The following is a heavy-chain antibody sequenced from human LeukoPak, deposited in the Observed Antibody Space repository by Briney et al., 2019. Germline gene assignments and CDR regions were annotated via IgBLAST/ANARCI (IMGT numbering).Heavy chain of an antibody. V-gene: IGHV3-30*02. D-gene: IGHD2-2*01. CDR1: GFTFNNYG. J-gene: IGHJ6*03. CDR3: AKGPYQLLLENYYYMDV. CDR2: IRYDGGNK. Sequence: GGSLRLSCAASGFTFNNYGMHWVRQAPGKGLEWVAFIRYDGGNKYYTDSVKGRFTISRDNSKNTLYLQMNSLRAEDTAVYYCAKGPYQLLLENYYYMDVWGKGTTVTVSS.